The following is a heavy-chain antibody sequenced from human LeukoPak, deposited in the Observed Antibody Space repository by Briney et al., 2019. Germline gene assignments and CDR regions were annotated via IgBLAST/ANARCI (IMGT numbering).Heavy chain of an antibody. Sequence: GGSLRLSCTASGFIFSDYYMTWARQAPGKGLEWISYISSSGSYTNYTDSVKGRFTISRDNAKNSLYLHLNSLRAEDTAVYYCARIRDYVFDYWGQGALVTVSS. CDR1: GFIFSDYY. CDR3: ARIRDYVFDY. CDR2: ISSSGSYT. V-gene: IGHV3-11*03. D-gene: IGHD3-10*02. J-gene: IGHJ4*02.